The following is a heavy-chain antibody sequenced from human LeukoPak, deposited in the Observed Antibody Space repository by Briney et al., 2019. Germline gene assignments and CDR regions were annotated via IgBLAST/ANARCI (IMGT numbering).Heavy chain of an antibody. D-gene: IGHD3-10*01. CDR3: ARDKYCCDSGNNYGVDV. V-gene: IGHV3-30-3*01. Sequence: GRSLRLSCAASGFTFSSYAMHWVRQAPGKGLEWVAVISYDGSNKYYADSVKGRFTISRDNSKNTLYLQMNSLRAEDTAVYYCARDKYCCDSGNNYGVDVWGLGTTVTVSS. CDR2: ISYDGSNK. CDR1: GFTFSSYA. J-gene: IGHJ6*02.